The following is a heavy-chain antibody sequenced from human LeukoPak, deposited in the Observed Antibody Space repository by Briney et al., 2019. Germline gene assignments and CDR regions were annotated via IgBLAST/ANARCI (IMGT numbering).Heavy chain of an antibody. V-gene: IGHV4-61*02. D-gene: IGHD3-10*01. J-gene: IGHJ4*02. Sequence: PSETLSLTCTVSGGSISSGSYYWSWIRQPAGKGLEWIGRIYTSGSTNYNPSLKSRVTISVDTSKNQFSLKLSSVTAADTAVYYCARFTRMGYYGSGSFFDYWGQGTLVTVSS. CDR1: GGSISSGSYY. CDR2: IYTSGST. CDR3: ARFTRMGYYGSGSFFDY.